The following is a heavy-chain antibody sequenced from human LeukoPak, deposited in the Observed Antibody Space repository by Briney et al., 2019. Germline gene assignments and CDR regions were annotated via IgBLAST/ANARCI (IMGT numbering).Heavy chain of an antibody. CDR2: TIPILGIA. Sequence: GASVKVSCKASGGTFSSYAISWVRQAPGQGLEWMGRTIPILGIANYAQKFQGRVTITADESTSTAYMELSSLRSEDTAVYYCARDSCSSTSCPDYWGQGTLVTVSS. J-gene: IGHJ4*02. CDR1: GGTFSSYA. V-gene: IGHV1-69*04. CDR3: ARDSCSSTSCPDY. D-gene: IGHD2-2*01.